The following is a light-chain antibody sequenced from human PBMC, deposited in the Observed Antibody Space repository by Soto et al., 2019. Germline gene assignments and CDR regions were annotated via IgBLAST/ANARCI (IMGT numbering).Light chain of an antibody. CDR3: LSYAGTGV. V-gene: IGLV2-23*01. Sequence: QSAPTQPASVSGSPGQSITIPCSGTASDVRTHKPVSWYQQHPGKAPKLIIYEGTKRPSGVSDRFSASKSGNTASLTISGRQTEDYAQYCCLSYAGTGVFGGGTKLTVL. CDR2: EGT. J-gene: IGLJ3*02. CDR1: ASDVRTHKP.